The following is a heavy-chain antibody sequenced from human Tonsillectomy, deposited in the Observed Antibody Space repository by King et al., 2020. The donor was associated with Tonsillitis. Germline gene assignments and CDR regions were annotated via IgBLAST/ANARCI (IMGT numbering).Heavy chain of an antibody. Sequence: QLVQSGGGLVQPGRSLRLSCVASGFTFDDYAMHWVRQAPGKGLEWVSGISWNSGSIGYADSVKGRFTISRDNGKNSLYLQMNSLRPEDTALYYCAKVIPRVEVIMRDWYFDLWGRGTLVTVSS. V-gene: IGHV3-9*01. J-gene: IGHJ2*01. CDR3: AKVIPRVEVIMRDWYFDL. CDR2: ISWNSGSI. CDR1: GFTFDDYA. D-gene: IGHD3-10*01.